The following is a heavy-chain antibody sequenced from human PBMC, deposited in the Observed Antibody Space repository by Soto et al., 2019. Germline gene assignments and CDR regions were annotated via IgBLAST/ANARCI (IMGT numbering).Heavy chain of an antibody. CDR3: ARAHSGYDPLGMDV. J-gene: IGHJ6*02. CDR1: GGSVSSGSYY. CDR2: MSDTGSG. V-gene: IGHV4-61*01. D-gene: IGHD5-12*01. Sequence: QVQLQESGPGLVKPSETLAVTCTVSGGSVSSGSYYWSWIRQPPGKGLEWVGFMSDTGSGDYNPFLKSGVTISVHTSKSQFDRRLNSVTAADTAVYYCARAHSGYDPLGMDVWGQGTTVTVSS.